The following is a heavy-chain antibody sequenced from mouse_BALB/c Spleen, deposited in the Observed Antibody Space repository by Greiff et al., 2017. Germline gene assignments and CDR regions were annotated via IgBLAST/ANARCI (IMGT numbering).Heavy chain of an antibody. CDR1: GFTFSSYY. CDR3: ARQDYYGSSYRWYFDV. J-gene: IGHJ1*01. V-gene: IGHV5-6-2*01. Sequence: EVQVVESGGGLVKLGGSLKLSCAASGFTFSSYYMSWVRQTPEKRLELVAAINSNGGSTYYPDTVKGRFTISRDNAKNTLYLQMSSLKSEDTALYYCARQDYYGSSYRWYFDVWCAGTTVTVSS. D-gene: IGHD1-1*01. CDR2: INSNGGST.